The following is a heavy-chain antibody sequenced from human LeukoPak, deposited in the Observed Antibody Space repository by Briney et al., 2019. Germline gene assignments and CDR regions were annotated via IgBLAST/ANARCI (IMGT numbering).Heavy chain of an antibody. J-gene: IGHJ5*02. CDR2: IGHDGSNE. Sequence: GGSLRLSCAASGFTFSHYGMHWVRQAPGKGLEWVAVIGHDGSNEYYADSVKGRFTISRDNSKNTLYLQMNSLRAEDTAVYYCARAGARLRLGELSLFWFDPWGQGTLVTVSS. CDR1: GFTFSHYG. D-gene: IGHD3-16*02. CDR3: ARAGARLRLGELSLFWFDP. V-gene: IGHV3-30*02.